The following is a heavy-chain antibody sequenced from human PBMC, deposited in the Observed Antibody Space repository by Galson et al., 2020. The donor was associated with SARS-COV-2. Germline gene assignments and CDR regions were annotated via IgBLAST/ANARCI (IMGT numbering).Heavy chain of an antibody. CDR2: FDPEDGET. J-gene: IGHJ5*02. V-gene: IGHV1-24*01. Sequence: ASVQVSCKVSGYTLTELSTHWVRQAPGKGLEWMGGFDPEDGETIYAQKFQGRVTMTEDTSTDTAYMELSSLRSEDTAVYYCATGPQSHGDPANWFDPWGQGTLVTVSS. D-gene: IGHD4-17*01. CDR1: GYTLTELS. CDR3: ATGPQSHGDPANWFDP.